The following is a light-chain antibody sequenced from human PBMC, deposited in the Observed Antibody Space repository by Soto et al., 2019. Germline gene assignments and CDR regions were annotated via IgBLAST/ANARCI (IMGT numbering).Light chain of an antibody. CDR1: QSISADY. Sequence: EIVLTQSPGTLSLSPGGRAALSCRASQSISADYLVWYQQKPGQAPRLLIYGGSSRATGIPDRFSGSGSGTDFTLTISRLAPEDAAVYYCQHYGSSVFTFGPGTKVDIK. CDR2: GGS. CDR3: QHYGSSVFT. V-gene: IGKV3-20*01. J-gene: IGKJ3*01.